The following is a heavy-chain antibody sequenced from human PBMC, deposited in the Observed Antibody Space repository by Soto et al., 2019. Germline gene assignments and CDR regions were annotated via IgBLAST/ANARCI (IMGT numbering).Heavy chain of an antibody. CDR2: IYYSGST. V-gene: IGHV4-59*01. CDR3: ARGWIAVAGLDY. CDR1: GGSISSYY. D-gene: IGHD6-19*01. J-gene: IGHJ4*02. Sequence: QVQLQESGPGLVKPSETLSLTCTVSGGSISSYYWSWIRQPPGKGLEWIGYIYYSGSTNYNPSLKDRVTISVDTSKSQFSLKLSSVTAADTAVYYCARGWIAVAGLDYWGQGTLVTVSS.